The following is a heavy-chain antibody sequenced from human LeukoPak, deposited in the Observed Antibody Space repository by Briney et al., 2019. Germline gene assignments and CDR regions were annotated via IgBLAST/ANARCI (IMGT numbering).Heavy chain of an antibody. J-gene: IGHJ4*02. Sequence: SETLSLTCAVYGGSFSGYYWSWIRQPPGKGLEWIGEINHSGSTNYNPSLKSRVTISVDTSKNQFSLKLGSVTAADTAVYYCAYTDSSGRLERGQGTLVTVSS. V-gene: IGHV4-34*01. CDR3: AYTDSSGRLE. CDR1: GGSFSGYY. D-gene: IGHD6-19*01. CDR2: INHSGST.